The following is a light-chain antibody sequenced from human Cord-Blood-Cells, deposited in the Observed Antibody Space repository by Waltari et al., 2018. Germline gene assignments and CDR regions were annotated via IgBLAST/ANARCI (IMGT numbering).Light chain of an antibody. J-gene: IGKJ2*01. CDR2: DAS. CDR3: QQYDNRMYT. CDR1: QDISNY. V-gene: IGKV1-33*01. Sequence: DIQMTQSPSSLSASVGNRITMTCQASQDISNYLNWYQQKPGKAPKLLIYDASNLETGVPSRFSGSGSGTDFTFTISSLQPEDIATYYCQQYDNRMYTFGQGTKLEIK.